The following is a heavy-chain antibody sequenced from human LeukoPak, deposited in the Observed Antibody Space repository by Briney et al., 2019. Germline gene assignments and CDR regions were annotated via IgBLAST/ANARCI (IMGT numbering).Heavy chain of an antibody. CDR2: IRYDGSNK. D-gene: IGHD3-22*01. CDR1: GFTFSSYG. Sequence: QTGGSLRLSCAASGFTFSSYGIHWVRQAPGKGLEWVAFIRYDGSNKYYADSVKGRFTISRDNSKNTLYLQMNSLRAEDTAVYYCAKGPIVGGYYYMDVWGKGTTVTISS. CDR3: AKGPIVGGYYYMDV. V-gene: IGHV3-30*02. J-gene: IGHJ6*03.